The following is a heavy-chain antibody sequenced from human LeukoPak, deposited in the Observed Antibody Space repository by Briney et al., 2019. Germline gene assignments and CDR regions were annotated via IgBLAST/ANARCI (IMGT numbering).Heavy chain of an antibody. CDR2: IYYSGSA. V-gene: IGHV4-59*01. D-gene: IGHD3-10*01. CDR3: ARDTSIGMVRGLISNGLDV. J-gene: IGHJ6*02. Sequence: SETLSLTCTVSGGSFSDYYWSWIRQPPGRGLEWIGYIYYSGSATYNPSLKSRVTMSVDTSKNQFSLRLSSVTAADTAVYYCARDTSIGMVRGLISNGLDVWGQGTTVTVSS. CDR1: GGSFSDYY.